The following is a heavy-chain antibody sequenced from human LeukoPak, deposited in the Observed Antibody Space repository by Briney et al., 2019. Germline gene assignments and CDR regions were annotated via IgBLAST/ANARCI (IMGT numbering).Heavy chain of an antibody. CDR3: ARGTLAAAVNYYYYYMDV. CDR1: GYTFTSYD. D-gene: IGHD6-13*01. CDR2: MNPNSGNT. Sequence: ASVKVSCKASGYTFTSYDINWVRQATGQGLEWMGWMNPNSGNTGYAQKFQGRVTITRNTSISTAYMELSSLRSEDTAVYYCARGTLAAAVNYYYYYMDVWGKGTTVTVSS. V-gene: IGHV1-8*03. J-gene: IGHJ6*03.